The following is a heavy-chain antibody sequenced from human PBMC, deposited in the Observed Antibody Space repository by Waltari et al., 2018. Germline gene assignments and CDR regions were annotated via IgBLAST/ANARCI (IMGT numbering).Heavy chain of an antibody. D-gene: IGHD3-22*01. CDR1: GFTFSSYA. V-gene: IGHV3-30-3*01. CDR2: ISYDGSNK. CDR3: ARVVYYDSSGYYDY. J-gene: IGHJ4*02. Sequence: QVQLVESGGGVVQPGRSLRLSCAASGFTFSSYAMHWVRQAPGKGLEWVAVISYDGSNKYYADSVKGRFTISRDNSKNTLYLQMNSLTAEDTAVYYCARVVYYDSSGYYDYWGQGTLVTVSS.